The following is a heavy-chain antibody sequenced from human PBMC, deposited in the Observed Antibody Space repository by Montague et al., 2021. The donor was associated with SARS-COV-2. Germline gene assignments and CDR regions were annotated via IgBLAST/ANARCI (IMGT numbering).Heavy chain of an antibody. Sequence: TLSLTCSVFGDSINNVNYFWSWIRQPAGKGLEWIGRVYISGSPDYNPSLKSRVTILLDKSANELTLQVTSVTAADPAVYYCARVSGCGSGSSFNWFDSWGQGLVVTVSS. CDR2: VYISGSP. V-gene: IGHV4-61*02. CDR3: ARVSGCGSGSSFNWFDS. J-gene: IGHJ5*01. CDR1: GDSINNVNYF. D-gene: IGHD3-10*01.